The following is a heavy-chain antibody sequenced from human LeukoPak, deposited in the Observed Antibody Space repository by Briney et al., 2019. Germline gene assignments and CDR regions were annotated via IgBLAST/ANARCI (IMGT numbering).Heavy chain of an antibody. J-gene: IGHJ4*02. V-gene: IGHV3-15*07. Sequence: GGSLRLSCAASGFTFSSYGMHWVRQAPGKGLEWVGRTKSKIDDGSTDHAAPVKGRFIISRDDSKNTLFLQMNSLKSDDTAAYYCTTGDYFTGFDFWGQGTLVIVSS. CDR2: TKSKIDDGST. CDR3: TTGDYFTGFDF. D-gene: IGHD3-9*01. CDR1: GFTFSSYG.